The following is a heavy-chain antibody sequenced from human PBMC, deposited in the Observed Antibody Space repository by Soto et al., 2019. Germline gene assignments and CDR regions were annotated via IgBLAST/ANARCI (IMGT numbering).Heavy chain of an antibody. Sequence: QVQLVQSGAEVKKPGSSVKVSCKASGGTFSSYTISWVRQAPGQGLEWMGRIIPILGIANYAQKFQGRVTITADKSTITAYRELSSLRSEDTAVYYCASIAARPAHPEYFQHWGQGTLVTVSS. D-gene: IGHD6-6*01. CDR1: GGTFSSYT. V-gene: IGHV1-69*02. CDR2: IIPILGIA. J-gene: IGHJ1*01. CDR3: ASIAARPAHPEYFQH.